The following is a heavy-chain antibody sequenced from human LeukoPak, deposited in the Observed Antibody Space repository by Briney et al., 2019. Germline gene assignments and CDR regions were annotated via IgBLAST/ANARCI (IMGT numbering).Heavy chain of an antibody. D-gene: IGHD2/OR15-2a*01. CDR1: GYTFTSHA. V-gene: IGHV1-3*01. J-gene: IGHJ6*02. CDR3: ARSIIIVPNTSYYYYYMDV. Sequence: GASVKLSCKVSGYTFTSHALHWVRQAPGESLEWMAWINGATGNTEYSQKFQARVTITRDTSASTAYMELSSLRSEDTAVYYCARSIIIVPNTSYYYYYMDVWGQGTTVTVSS. CDR2: INGATGNT.